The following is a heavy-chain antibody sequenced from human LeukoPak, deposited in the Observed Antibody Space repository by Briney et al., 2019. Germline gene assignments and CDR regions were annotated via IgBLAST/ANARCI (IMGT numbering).Heavy chain of an antibody. CDR2: IGSSSDYI. V-gene: IGHV3-21*01. D-gene: IGHD2-21*02. CDR1: GFTFSSYA. CDR3: ARTYGGDGGQRFDY. J-gene: IGHJ4*02. Sequence: GGSLRLSCAASGFTFSSYAMSWVRQAPGKGLEWVSSIGSSSDYIYYADSVKDRFTISRDNAKNSLYLQMNSLRAEDTAIYYCARTYGGDGGQRFDYWGQGTLVTVSS.